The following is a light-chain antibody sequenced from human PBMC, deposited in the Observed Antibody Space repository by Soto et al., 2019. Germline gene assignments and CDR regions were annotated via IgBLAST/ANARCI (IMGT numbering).Light chain of an antibody. Sequence: QSVLTQPASVSGSPGQSITISCTGTSSDVGSYDLVSWYQQHPGKAPKLMIYEVRKRPSGLSNRFSGSKSGNTASLTISGLQAEDEADYYCCSYAGTSTLVFGRGTKVTVL. CDR1: SSDVGSYDL. J-gene: IGLJ2*01. V-gene: IGLV2-23*02. CDR3: CSYAGTSTLV. CDR2: EVR.